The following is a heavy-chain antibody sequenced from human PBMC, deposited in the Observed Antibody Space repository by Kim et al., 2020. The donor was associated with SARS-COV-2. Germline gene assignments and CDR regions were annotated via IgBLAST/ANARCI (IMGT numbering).Heavy chain of an antibody. Sequence: YADAVKGRCTISRDNAKNTLYQQMSSLRDEDTAVYYCVPQAVPAGPLDYWGQGTLVTVAS. J-gene: IGHJ4*02. D-gene: IGHD2-2*01. V-gene: IGHV3-48*02. CDR3: VPQAVPAGPLDY.